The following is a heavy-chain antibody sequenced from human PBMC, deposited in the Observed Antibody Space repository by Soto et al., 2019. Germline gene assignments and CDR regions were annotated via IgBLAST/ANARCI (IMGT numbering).Heavy chain of an antibody. J-gene: IGHJ4*02. Sequence: QVQLVESGGGVVQPGRSLRLSCAASGFTFSSYGMHWVRQALGKGLEWVAVISYDGSNKYYADSVKGRFTISRDNSKNTLYLQMNSLRAEDTAVYYCAKDRVYSSGWLGGYWGQGTLVTVSS. CDR3: AKDRVYSSGWLGGY. CDR2: ISYDGSNK. D-gene: IGHD6-19*01. CDR1: GFTFSSYG. V-gene: IGHV3-30*18.